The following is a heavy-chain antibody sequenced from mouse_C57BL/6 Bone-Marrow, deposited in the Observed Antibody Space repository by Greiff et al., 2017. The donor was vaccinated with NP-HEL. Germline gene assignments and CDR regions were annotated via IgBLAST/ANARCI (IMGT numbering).Heavy chain of an antibody. CDR2: IHPNSGST. J-gene: IGHJ4*01. D-gene: IGHD1-1*01. CDR1: GYTFTSYW. Sequence: QVQLQQPGAELVKPGASVKLSCKASGYTFTSYWMHWVKQRPGQGLEWIGMIHPNSGSTNYNEKFKSKATLTVDKSSSTAYMQLSSLTSEDSAVYYCARSTYYGSSYLYYAMDYWGQGTSVTVSS. V-gene: IGHV1-64*01. CDR3: ARSTYYGSSYLYYAMDY.